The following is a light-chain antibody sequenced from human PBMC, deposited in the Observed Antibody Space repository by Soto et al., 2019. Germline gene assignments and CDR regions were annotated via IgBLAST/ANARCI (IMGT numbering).Light chain of an antibody. CDR1: QSVSSN. J-gene: IGKJ1*01. CDR3: QQNNNLLT. V-gene: IGKV3-15*01. CDR2: DSS. Sequence: EIVMTQSPATLSVSPGERATLSCRASQSVSSNLAWYQQKPGQAPRLLIYDSSTRSTGIPARFSGSGSGTEFTLTIRSLQSEDFAVYYRQQNNNLLTFGQGTKVEIK.